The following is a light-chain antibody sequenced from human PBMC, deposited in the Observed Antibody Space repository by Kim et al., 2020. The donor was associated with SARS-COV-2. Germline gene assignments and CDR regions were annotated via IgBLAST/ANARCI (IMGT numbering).Light chain of an antibody. CDR2: AAS. CDR3: QQSYSDPYT. CDR1: QSIRNY. Sequence: SAPVGDRVTITCRASQSIRNYLNWYQQIPGKAPKLLIFAASTLQSGVPSRFSGSGSGTDFTLTISGLQPDDFTTYYCQQSYSDPYTFGRGTKLEIK. V-gene: IGKV1-39*01. J-gene: IGKJ2*01.